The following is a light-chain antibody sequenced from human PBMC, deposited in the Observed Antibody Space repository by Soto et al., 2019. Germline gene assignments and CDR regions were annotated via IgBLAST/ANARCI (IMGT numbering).Light chain of an antibody. J-gene: IGLJ2*01. CDR3: SSYAGSNTFVE. CDR2: EVT. V-gene: IGLV2-8*01. CDR1: SSDVGDYNY. Sequence: QSVLSQPPSASGSLGQSVTISCTGTSSDVGDYNYVSWYQQHPGKAPKVMIYEVTKRPSGVPDRFSGSKSGNTASLTVSGLQAEDEADYYCSSYAGSNTFVEFGGGTKVTDL.